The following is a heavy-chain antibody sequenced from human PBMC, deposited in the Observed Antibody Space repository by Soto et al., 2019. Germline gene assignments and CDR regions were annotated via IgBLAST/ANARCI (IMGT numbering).Heavy chain of an antibody. Sequence: SETLSLTCTVAGGNISSYYWSWIRQPPGKGLEYIGYIYYGGSTNHNPSLQSRVTMSVDTSKNQFSLKLNSVTAADTAVYYCARPRNGSPGLFEYWGQGSLVTVSS. CDR1: GGNISSYY. J-gene: IGHJ4*02. D-gene: IGHD1-26*01. CDR2: IYYGGST. CDR3: ARPRNGSPGLFEY. V-gene: IGHV4-59*08.